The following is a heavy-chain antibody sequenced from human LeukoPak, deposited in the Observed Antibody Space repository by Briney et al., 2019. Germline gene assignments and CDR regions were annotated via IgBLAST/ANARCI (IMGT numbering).Heavy chain of an antibody. J-gene: IGHJ6*02. D-gene: IGHD3-10*01. CDR2: ILYDGSNI. CDR3: AKDLGVGQYGMDV. Sequence: GRSLRLSCAASGFTFSSYGMHWVRQAPGKGLEWVAVILYDGSNIDYADSVKGRFTISRDNSKNTLYLQMNSLRGEDTAVYYCAKDLGVGQYGMDVWGQGTTVTVSS. V-gene: IGHV3-30*18. CDR1: GFTFSSYG.